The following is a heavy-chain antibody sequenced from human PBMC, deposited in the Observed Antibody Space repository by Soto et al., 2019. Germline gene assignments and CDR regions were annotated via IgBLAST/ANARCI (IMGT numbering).Heavy chain of an antibody. CDR2: IYYSGST. V-gene: IGHV4-31*03. J-gene: IGHJ4*02. D-gene: IGHD2-8*01. Sequence: QVQLQESGPGLVKPSQTLSLTCTVSGGSISSGGYYWSWIRQHPGKGLEWIGYIYYSGSTYYNPSLKSRVTISGDTSKNQFSLKLSSVTAADTAVYYCARAVDCTNGVCYTGYFDYWGQGTLVTVSS. CDR1: GGSISSGGYY. CDR3: ARAVDCTNGVCYTGYFDY.